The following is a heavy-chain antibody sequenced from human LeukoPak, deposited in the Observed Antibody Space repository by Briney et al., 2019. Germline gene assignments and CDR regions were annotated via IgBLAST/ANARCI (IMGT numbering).Heavy chain of an antibody. CDR1: GGSISSGGYY. CDR3: ARRVYDILTGHLNWFDP. D-gene: IGHD3-9*01. CDR2: IYYSGST. V-gene: IGHV4-31*03. J-gene: IGHJ5*02. Sequence: SETLSLTCTVSGGSISSGGYYWSWIRQHPGKGLEWIGYIYYSGSTYYNPSLKSRVTISVDTSKNQFSLKLSSVTAADTAVYYCARRVYDILTGHLNWFDPWGQGTLVTVPS.